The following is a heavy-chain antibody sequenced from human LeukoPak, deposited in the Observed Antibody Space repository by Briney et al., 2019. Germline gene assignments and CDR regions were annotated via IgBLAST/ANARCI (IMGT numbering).Heavy chain of an antibody. CDR1: GGSISSYY. CDR3: ARAGTAMVTVDY. J-gene: IGHJ4*02. CDR2: IYNSGST. D-gene: IGHD5-18*01. V-gene: IGHV4-59*01. Sequence: NPSETLSLTCTVSGGSISSYYWSWIRQPPGKGLEWIGYIYNSGSTNYNPSLKSRVTISVDTSKNQFSLKLSSVTAADTAVYYCARAGTAMVTVDYWGQGTLVTVSS.